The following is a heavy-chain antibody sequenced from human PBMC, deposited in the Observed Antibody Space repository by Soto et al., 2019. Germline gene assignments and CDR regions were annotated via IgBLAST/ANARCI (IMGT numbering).Heavy chain of an antibody. CDR1: GYTFTGYY. CDR2: IIPIFGTA. Sequence: ASVKVSCKASGYTFTGYYMHWVRQAPGQGLEWMGGIIPIFGTANYAQKFQGRVTITADESTSTAYMELSSLRSEDTAVYYCAREDWNYYYGMDVWGQGTTVTVSS. J-gene: IGHJ6*02. V-gene: IGHV1-69*13. D-gene: IGHD1-1*01. CDR3: AREDWNYYYGMDV.